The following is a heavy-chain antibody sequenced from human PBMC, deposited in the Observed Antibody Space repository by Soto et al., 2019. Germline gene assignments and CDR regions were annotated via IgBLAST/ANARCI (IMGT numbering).Heavy chain of an antibody. D-gene: IGHD2-21*02. V-gene: IGHV3-23*01. Sequence: DVHLLESGGGLVQPGGSLRLSCAASGFSFSRYAMIWVRKAPGKGQVWVSGITGSGGTIEYAASVKGRFTISRDNSKNTVDRQMNSLRAEDTAMYYCAKDDVSGDGLWLVADWGQECLVTVS. CDR1: GFSFSRYA. J-gene: IGHJ1*01. CDR3: AKDDVSGDGLWLVAD. CDR2: ITGSGGTI.